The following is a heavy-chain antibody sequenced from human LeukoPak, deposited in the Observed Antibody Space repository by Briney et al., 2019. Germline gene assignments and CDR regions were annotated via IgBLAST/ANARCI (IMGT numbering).Heavy chain of an antibody. CDR1: GFTFSSYG. CDR3: AKSSRYYSDYVYYYYYMDV. Sequence: GGSLRLSCAASGFTFSSYGMHWVRQAPGKGLEWVAFIRYDGSNKYYADSVKGRFTTSRDNSKNTLYLQMNSLRPEDTSVYYCAKSSRYYSDYVYYYYYMDVWGKGTTVTVSS. CDR2: IRYDGSNK. V-gene: IGHV3-30*02. D-gene: IGHD4-11*01. J-gene: IGHJ6*03.